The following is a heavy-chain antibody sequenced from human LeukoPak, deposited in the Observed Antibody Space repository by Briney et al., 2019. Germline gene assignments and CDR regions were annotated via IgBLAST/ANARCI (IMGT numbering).Heavy chain of an antibody. D-gene: IGHD6-6*01. CDR3: ATQQLVPGYFDY. Sequence: LSGGSLRLSCAASGFTFSSYAMSWVRQAPGKGLEWVSVIYSGGSTYYADSVKGRFTISRDNSKNTLYLQMNSLRAEDTAVYYCATQQLVPGYFDYWGQGTLVTVSS. CDR1: GFTFSSYA. CDR2: IYSGGST. J-gene: IGHJ4*02. V-gene: IGHV3-66*01.